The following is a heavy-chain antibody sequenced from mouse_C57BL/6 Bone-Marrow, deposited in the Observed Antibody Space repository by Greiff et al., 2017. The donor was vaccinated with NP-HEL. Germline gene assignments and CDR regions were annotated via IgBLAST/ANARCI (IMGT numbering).Heavy chain of an antibody. CDR3: ARERATVVFDY. Sequence: QVQLQQPGAELVRPGTSVKLSCKASGYTFTSYWMHWVKQRPGQGLEWIGVIDPSDSYTNYNQKFKGKATLTVDTSSSTAYMQLSSLTSEDSAVYYCARERATVVFDYWGQGTTLTVSS. CDR1: GYTFTSYW. V-gene: IGHV1-59*01. J-gene: IGHJ2*01. CDR2: IDPSDSYT. D-gene: IGHD1-1*01.